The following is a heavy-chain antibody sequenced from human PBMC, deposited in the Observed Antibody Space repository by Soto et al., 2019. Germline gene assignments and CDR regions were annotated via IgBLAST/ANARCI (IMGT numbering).Heavy chain of an antibody. D-gene: IGHD6-13*01. CDR3: AKASTVSWGVFDY. Sequence: EVQLLESGGGLVQPGGSLRLSCAASGFTFSSYAMTWVRQAPRKGLEWVSALSGNSRNIFLADSVKGRFTISRDNSKNTLYLQMNSLRAEDTAMYYCAKASTVSWGVFDYWGQGALITVSS. CDR1: GFTFSSYA. CDR2: LSGNSRNI. J-gene: IGHJ4*02. V-gene: IGHV3-23*01.